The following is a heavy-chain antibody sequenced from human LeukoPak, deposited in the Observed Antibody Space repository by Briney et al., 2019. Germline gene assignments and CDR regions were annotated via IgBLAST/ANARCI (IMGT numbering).Heavy chain of an antibody. CDR2: IWYDGSNK. Sequence: PGGSLRLSCAASGFTFSSYGMHWVRQAPGKGLEWVALIWYDGSNKYYADSVKGRLTISRDNSKNTLYLQMNSLRAEDTAVYYCARDGSITMIVVVIEFPDYWGQGTLVTVSS. D-gene: IGHD3-22*01. CDR1: GFTFSSYG. V-gene: IGHV3-33*01. CDR3: ARDGSITMIVVVIEFPDY. J-gene: IGHJ4*02.